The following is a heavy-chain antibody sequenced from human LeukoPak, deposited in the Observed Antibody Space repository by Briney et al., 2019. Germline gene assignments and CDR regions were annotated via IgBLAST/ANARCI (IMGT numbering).Heavy chain of an antibody. V-gene: IGHV3-23*01. Sequence: GGSLRLSCTASGFAFGSYAMAWVRQAPGKGLEGVAAIGSDYDRVHEDSVKGRFTVSRDNSKSTLYLQMDNLRPEDTAVYFCAKSAGVATIYFDCWGQGALVTVSS. J-gene: IGHJ4*02. CDR2: IGSDYDR. CDR3: AKSAGVATIYFDC. D-gene: IGHD5-12*01. CDR1: GFAFGSYA.